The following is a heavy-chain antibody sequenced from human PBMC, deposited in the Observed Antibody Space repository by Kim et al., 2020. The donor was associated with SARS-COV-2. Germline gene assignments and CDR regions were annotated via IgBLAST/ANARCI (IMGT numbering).Heavy chain of an antibody. Sequence: SETLSLTCTVSGGSISSSSYYWGWIRQPPGKGLEWIGSIYYSGSTYYNPSLKSRVTISVDTSKNQFSLKLSSVTAADTAVYYCARHRSYDSSGPLPDYWGQGTLVTVSS. CDR1: GGSISSSSYY. CDR3: ARHRSYDSSGPLPDY. CDR2: IYYSGST. J-gene: IGHJ4*02. D-gene: IGHD3-22*01. V-gene: IGHV4-39*01.